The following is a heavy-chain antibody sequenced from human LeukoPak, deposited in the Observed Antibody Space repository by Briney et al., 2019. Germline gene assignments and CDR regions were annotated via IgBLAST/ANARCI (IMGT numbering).Heavy chain of an antibody. Sequence: ASVKVSCKASGYTFTNYGVSWVRQAPGQGLEWMGWISAYNGKTNYAQKSQGRVTMTTDTSTSTAYMELRSLRSDDTAVYYCARGSLGITMVRGVIITSPYFDYWGQGTLVTVSS. CDR1: GYTFTNYG. CDR3: ARGSLGITMVRGVIITSPYFDY. CDR2: ISAYNGKT. V-gene: IGHV1-18*01. D-gene: IGHD3-10*01. J-gene: IGHJ4*02.